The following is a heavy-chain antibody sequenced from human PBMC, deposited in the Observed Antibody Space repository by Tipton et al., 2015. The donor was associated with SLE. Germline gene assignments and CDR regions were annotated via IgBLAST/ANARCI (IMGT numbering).Heavy chain of an antibody. CDR2: ISASGDYT. V-gene: IGHV3-23*01. J-gene: IGHJ4*01. D-gene: IGHD6-13*01. CDR3: AKGKGGYSSSLYFDY. CDR1: GFRLRSYA. Sequence: GSLRLSCAASGFRLRSYAMSWVRQAPGKGLEWVSAISASGDYTYYADSVKGRFTISRDNSKNTLVLQMSSLRDEDTAVYYCAKGKGGYSSSLYFDYWGQGTLVTVST.